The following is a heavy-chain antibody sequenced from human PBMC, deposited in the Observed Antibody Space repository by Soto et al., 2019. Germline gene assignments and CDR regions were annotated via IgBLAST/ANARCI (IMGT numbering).Heavy chain of an antibody. CDR2: ISGSGGST. Sequence: PGGSLRLSCAASGFTFSSYAMCWVRQAPGKXLEWVSAISGSGGSTYYADSVKGRFTISRDNSKNTLYLQMNSLRAEDTAVYYCAKDPFGGYSYGYAYYYYGMDVWGQGTTVTVSS. J-gene: IGHJ6*02. D-gene: IGHD5-18*01. CDR1: GFTFSSYA. V-gene: IGHV3-23*01. CDR3: AKDPFGGYSYGYAYYYYGMDV.